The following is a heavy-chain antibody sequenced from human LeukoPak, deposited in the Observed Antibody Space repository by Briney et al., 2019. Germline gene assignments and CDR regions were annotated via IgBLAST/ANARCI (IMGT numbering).Heavy chain of an antibody. CDR2: FDPEDGEA. J-gene: IGHJ6*02. CDR1: GYTLTELS. D-gene: IGHD6-25*01. CDR3: ATDIPRRYGMDV. Sequence: ASVKVSCKVSGYTLTELSMHWMRQAPGKGLEWMGGFDPEDGEAIYAQKFQGRVTMTEDTSTDTAYMELSSLRSEDTAVYYCATDIPRRYGMDVWGQGTTITVSS. V-gene: IGHV1-24*01.